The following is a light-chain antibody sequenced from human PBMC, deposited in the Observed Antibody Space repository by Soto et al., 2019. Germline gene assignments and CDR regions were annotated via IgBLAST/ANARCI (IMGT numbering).Light chain of an antibody. CDR1: TSNIGRNT. J-gene: IGLJ2*01. V-gene: IGLV1-44*01. CDR3: AAWDDSLNGVV. CDR2: SNN. Sequence: QSVLTQPPSASGTPGQRVTISCSGSTSNIGRNTVHWYQQLPGTAPKLLIYSNNQQPSGVPDRFSGSKSGTSASLAISGLQSEDEADYYCAAWDDSLNGVVFGGGTKLTVL.